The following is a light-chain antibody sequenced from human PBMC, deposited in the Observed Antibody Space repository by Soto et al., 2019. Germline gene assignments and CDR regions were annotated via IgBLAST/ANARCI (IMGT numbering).Light chain of an antibody. CDR1: SSDVGAYNY. J-gene: IGLJ1*01. Sequence: QSVRTQPASVSGSPGQSITISCTGTSSDVGAYNYVSWYQQHPGTAPKLMLYDVSNRPSGVSNRFSGSKSGNTASLTISGLQAEDEADYYCSSFTSNTTLDVFGTGTKVTVL. CDR2: DVS. V-gene: IGLV2-14*03. CDR3: SSFTSNTTLDV.